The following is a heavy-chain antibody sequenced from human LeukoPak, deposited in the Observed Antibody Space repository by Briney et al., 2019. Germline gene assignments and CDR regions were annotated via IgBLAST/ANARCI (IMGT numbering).Heavy chain of an antibody. CDR2: ISYDGSNK. V-gene: IGHV3-30-3*01. J-gene: IGHJ4*02. Sequence: GRSLRLSCAASGFTFSSYAMHWVRQAPGKGLEWVAVISYDGSNKYYADSVKGRFTISRDNSKNTLYLQMNSLRAEDTAVYYCARSPTGYSYGWRGPWAPTDYWGQGTLVTVSS. D-gene: IGHD5-18*01. CDR1: GFTFSSYA. CDR3: ARSPTGYSYGWRGPWAPTDY.